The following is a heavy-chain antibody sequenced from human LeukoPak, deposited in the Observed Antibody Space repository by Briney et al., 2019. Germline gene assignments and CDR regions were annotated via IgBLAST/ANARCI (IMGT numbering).Heavy chain of an antibody. CDR1: GFTFSTST. J-gene: IGHJ4*02. V-gene: IGHV1-58*01. Sequence: SVKVSCKASGFTFSTSTVQWVRQARGQPLEWMGWIILGSGNTRYAQNYQERVTISRDMSTSTVYMELNSLRAEDTAVYYCAKDLKMTNYFDYWGQGTLVTVSS. D-gene: IGHD5-24*01. CDR2: IILGSGNT. CDR3: AKDLKMTNYFDY.